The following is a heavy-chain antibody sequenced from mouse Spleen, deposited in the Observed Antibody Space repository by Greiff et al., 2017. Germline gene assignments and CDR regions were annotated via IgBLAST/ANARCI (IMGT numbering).Heavy chain of an antibody. CDR3: TRRDGYYGWYFDV. CDR1: GFTFSDAW. V-gene: IGHV6-6*01. J-gene: IGHJ1*01. CDR2: IRNKANNHAT. Sequence: EVQRVESGGGLVQPGGSMKLSCAASGFTFSDAWMDWVRQSPEKGLEWVAEIRNKANNHATYYAESVKGRFTISRDDSKSSVYLQMNSLRAEDTGIYYCTRRDGYYGWYFDVWGAGTTVTVSS. D-gene: IGHD2-3*01.